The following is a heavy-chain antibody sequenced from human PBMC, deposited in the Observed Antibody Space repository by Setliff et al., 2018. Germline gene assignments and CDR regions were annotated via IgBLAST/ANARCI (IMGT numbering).Heavy chain of an antibody. D-gene: IGHD7-27*01. V-gene: IGHV4-38-2*02. CDR1: GYTISRGYY. J-gene: IGHJ3*02. Sequence: PSETLSLTCSVSGYTISRGYYWGWVRQPPGRGLEWIGTVYHGGSTYYNPSLKSRVAISLDTSKDRFSLSLTSVTAADTAVYYCARAGLGRAFDIWGQGKMVTVSS. CDR3: ARAGLGRAFDI. CDR2: VYHGGST.